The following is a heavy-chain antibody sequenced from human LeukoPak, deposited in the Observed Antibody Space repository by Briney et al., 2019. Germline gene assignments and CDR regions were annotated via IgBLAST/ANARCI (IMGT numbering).Heavy chain of an antibody. CDR3: ARGTQLRFLEWLGGPAVLFDY. CDR1: GGTFISYA. CDR2: IIPIFGTA. Sequence: GASVKVSCKASGGTFISYAISWVRQAPGQGLEWMGGIIPIFGTANYAQKFQGRVTITADESTSPAYMELSSLRSEDTAVYYCARGTQLRFLEWLGGPAVLFDYWGQGTLVTVSS. D-gene: IGHD3-3*01. V-gene: IGHV1-69*13. J-gene: IGHJ4*02.